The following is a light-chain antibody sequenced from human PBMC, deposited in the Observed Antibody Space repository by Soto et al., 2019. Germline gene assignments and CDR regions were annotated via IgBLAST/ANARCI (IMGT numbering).Light chain of an antibody. CDR2: DAS. Sequence: DIQMTQSPCSLSSSLGDRVTLTCQASQDINTNLIWYQHKPGKAPKLLISDASDLDTGVPSRFSGSGSGTGFTLTISSLQPEDFATYYCQQYERLPLTFGQGTRLEIK. CDR1: QDINTN. CDR3: QQYERLPLT. J-gene: IGKJ5*01. V-gene: IGKV1-33*01.